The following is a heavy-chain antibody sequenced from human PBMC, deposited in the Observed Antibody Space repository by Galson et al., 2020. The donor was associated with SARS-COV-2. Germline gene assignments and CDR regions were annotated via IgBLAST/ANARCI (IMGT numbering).Heavy chain of an antibody. D-gene: IGHD3-16*01. CDR1: GFTFSSYA. J-gene: IGHJ4*02. Sequence: GGSLRLSCAASGFTFSSYAMHWVRQAPGKGLEWVAVISYDGSNKYYADSVKGRFTISRDNSKNTLYLQMNSLRAEDTAVYYFARGNWGIYSNPFDYWGQGSMVTVSS. V-gene: IGHV3-30*01. CDR3: ARGNWGIYSNPFDY. CDR2: ISYDGSNK.